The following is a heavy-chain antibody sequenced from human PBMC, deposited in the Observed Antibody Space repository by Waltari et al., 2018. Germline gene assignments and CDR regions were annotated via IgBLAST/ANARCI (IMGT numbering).Heavy chain of an antibody. Sequence: QVQLQESGPGLLKPSQTLSLTCTVSGASISSGDYSWTWIRQPPGKGLEWIGCIYSSGSTYYNPSLKSRITISIDASKNQFSLKVISVTAADTAVYYCAREEPLNDIGDYWGQGTLVTVSS. J-gene: IGHJ4*02. V-gene: IGHV4-30-4*08. CDR2: IYSSGST. CDR1: GASISSGDYS. CDR3: AREEPLNDIGDY. D-gene: IGHD2-15*01.